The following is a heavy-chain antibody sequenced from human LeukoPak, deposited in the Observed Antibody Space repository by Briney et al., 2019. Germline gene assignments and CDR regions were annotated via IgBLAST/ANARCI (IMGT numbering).Heavy chain of an antibody. CDR3: ARAAYDQLLSYNWFDP. V-gene: IGHV1-69*13. D-gene: IGHD2-2*01. CDR2: IVPIFGTA. Sequence: ASVKVSCKASGGTFSSYAISWVRQAPGQGLEWMGGIVPIFGTANYAQKFQGRVTITADESTSTAYMELSSLRSEDTAVCYCARAAYDQLLSYNWFDPWGQGTLVTVSS. J-gene: IGHJ5*02. CDR1: GGTFSSYA.